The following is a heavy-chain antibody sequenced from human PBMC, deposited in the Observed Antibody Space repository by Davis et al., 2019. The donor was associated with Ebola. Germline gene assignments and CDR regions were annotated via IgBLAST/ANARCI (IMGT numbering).Heavy chain of an antibody. V-gene: IGHV3-7*01. CDR3: IYGMDV. Sequence: GESLKISCAASGFTFSSYAMSWVRQAPGKGLEWVASVKQDGSEKYYVDSVKGRFTISRDNAKNSLYLQMNSLRAEDTAVYYCIYGMDVWGQGTTVTVSS. J-gene: IGHJ6*02. CDR2: VKQDGSEK. CDR1: GFTFSSYA.